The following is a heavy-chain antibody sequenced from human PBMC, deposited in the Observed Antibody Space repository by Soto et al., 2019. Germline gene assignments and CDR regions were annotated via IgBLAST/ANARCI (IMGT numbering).Heavy chain of an antibody. D-gene: IGHD2-2*01. J-gene: IGHJ5*01. CDR1: GFTFSSYS. V-gene: IGHV3-48*01. CDR3: ARDCPGSSMTCYGNEWFDS. CDR2: ISSSFITI. Sequence: EVQLVESGGGLVQPGGSLRLSCAASGFTFSSYSMNWVRQAPGKGLEWVSYISSSFITIYYADSVKGRFTISRDNAKNSLYLQMNSLRAEHTAVYYCARDCPGSSMTCYGNEWFDSWGQGTLVTVSS.